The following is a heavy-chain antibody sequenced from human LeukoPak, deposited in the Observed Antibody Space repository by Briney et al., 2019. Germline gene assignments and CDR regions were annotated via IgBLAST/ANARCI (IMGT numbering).Heavy chain of an antibody. CDR2: ISSNGATT. CDR1: GFTFNRFY. V-gene: IGHV3-64*04. D-gene: IGHD4-23*01. J-gene: IGHJ4*02. CDR3: AKERSLNGGYSDGYFDH. Sequence: GGSLRLSCSASGFTFNRFYLHWVRQAPGKGLEFVSHISSNGATTYYADSVKGRFTISRDNSKNTLYLQMNSLRAEDTALYHCAKERSLNGGYSDGYFDHWGQGTLVTVSS.